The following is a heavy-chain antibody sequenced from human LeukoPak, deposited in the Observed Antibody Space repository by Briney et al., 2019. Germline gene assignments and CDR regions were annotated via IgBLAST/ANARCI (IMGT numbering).Heavy chain of an antibody. CDR3: ARAARPYESSGYFRY. D-gene: IGHD3-22*01. CDR2: IYYTGYT. V-gene: IGHV4-39*01. Sequence: SETLSLNCTVSGGSISSSSYYWGWIRQPPGKGLERIGSIYYTGYTYYNPSLQSRVTISVDTSKNQSSLKLSSVTAADTAVYYGARAARPYESSGYFRYWGQGTLVTVSS. CDR1: GGSISSSSYY. J-gene: IGHJ4*02.